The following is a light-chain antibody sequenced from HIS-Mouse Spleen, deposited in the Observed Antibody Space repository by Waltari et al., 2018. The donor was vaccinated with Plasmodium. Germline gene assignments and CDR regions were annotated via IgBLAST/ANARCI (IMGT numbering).Light chain of an antibody. Sequence: QSALTQPRPVSGSPGQSVTISCTGTSSDVGGYNYVSWYQQHPGKAPKLMIYDVSKRPSGVPYRFSGSKAGNTASLTISRLQADDGADYYCCSYAGSYTLVFGGGTKLTVL. CDR3: CSYAGSYTLV. CDR1: SSDVGGYNY. CDR2: DVS. V-gene: IGLV2-11*01. J-gene: IGLJ3*02.